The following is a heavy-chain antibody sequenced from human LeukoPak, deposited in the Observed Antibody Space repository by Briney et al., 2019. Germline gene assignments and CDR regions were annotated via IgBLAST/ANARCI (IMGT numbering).Heavy chain of an antibody. V-gene: IGHV3-48*03. CDR1: GFTFSSYE. Sequence: GGSLRLSCAASGFTFSSYEMNWVRQAPGKGLEWVSYISSSGSTIYYADSVKGRFTISRDNAKNSLYLQMNSLRAEDTALYYCAREAAGPYCSGGSCYSYYYYYMDVWGKGTTVTVSS. CDR3: AREAAGPYCSGGSCYSYYYYYMDV. CDR2: ISSSGSTI. J-gene: IGHJ6*03. D-gene: IGHD2-15*01.